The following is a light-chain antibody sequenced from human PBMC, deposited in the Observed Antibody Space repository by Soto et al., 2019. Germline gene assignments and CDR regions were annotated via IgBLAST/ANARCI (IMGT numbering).Light chain of an antibody. J-gene: IGKJ1*01. Sequence: DIVMTQSPDSLAVSLGERAIINCKSSQSVLYRSNTKNYLAWYQQKPGQPPNLLINWASTRESGVPDRFSGSGSGTDFTLTISSLQAEDVAVYYCQQYYSLPPTFGQGTKVEIK. CDR2: WAS. CDR3: QQYYSLPPT. V-gene: IGKV4-1*01. CDR1: QSVLYRSNTKNY.